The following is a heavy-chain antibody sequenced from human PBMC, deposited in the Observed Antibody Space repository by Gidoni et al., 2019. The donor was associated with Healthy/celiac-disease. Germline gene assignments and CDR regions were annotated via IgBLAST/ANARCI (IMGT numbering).Heavy chain of an antibody. CDR2: IIPIFGTA. CDR1: GGTFSSYA. J-gene: IGHJ6*02. CDR3: ARCGYSYGYYYYYGMDV. Sequence: QVQLVQSGAEVKKPGSSVKVSCKASGGTFSSYAISWVRQAPGQGLEWMGGIIPIFGTANYAQKFQGRVTITADESTSTAYMELSSLRSEDTAVYYCARCGYSYGYYYYYGMDVWGQGTTVTVSS. V-gene: IGHV1-69*01. D-gene: IGHD5-18*01.